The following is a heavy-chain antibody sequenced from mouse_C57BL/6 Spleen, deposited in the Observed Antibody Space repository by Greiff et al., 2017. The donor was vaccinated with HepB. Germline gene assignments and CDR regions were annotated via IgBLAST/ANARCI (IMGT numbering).Heavy chain of an antibody. Sequence: QVHVKQPGAELVMPGASVKLSCKASGYTFTSYWMHWVKQRPGQGLEWIGEIDPSDSYTNYNQKFKGKSTLTVDKSSSTAYMQLSSLTSEDSAVYYCARGDWDYWGQGTTLTVSS. CDR2: IDPSDSYT. V-gene: IGHV1-69*01. CDR1: GYTFTSYW. J-gene: IGHJ2*01. D-gene: IGHD3-3*01. CDR3: ARGDWDY.